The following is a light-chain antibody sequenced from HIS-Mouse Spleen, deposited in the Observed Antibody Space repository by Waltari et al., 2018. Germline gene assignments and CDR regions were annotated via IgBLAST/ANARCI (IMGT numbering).Light chain of an antibody. CDR3: YSTDSSGNHRV. Sequence: SYELTQTPSVSVSPGPTARITCSGDALPTKYAYWYQQKSGQAPVLVIYEDSKRPSGIPERFSSSSSGTIATLTISGAQVEDEADYYCYSTDSSGNHRVFGGGTKLTVL. CDR2: EDS. V-gene: IGLV3-10*01. CDR1: ALPTKY. J-gene: IGLJ2*01.